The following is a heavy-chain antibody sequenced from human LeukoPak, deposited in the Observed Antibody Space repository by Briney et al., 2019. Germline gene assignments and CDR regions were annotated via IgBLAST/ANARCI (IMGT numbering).Heavy chain of an antibody. J-gene: IGHJ5*02. Sequence: AASVKVSCKASGGTFSTDAISWVRQAPGQGLEWMGRVIPYLGIIDYTQKFQGRITISADKSTSTAYMQMNSLTSEDTAVYYCARDTAVAPRSNWSDPWGQGTLVTVSS. CDR1: GGTFSTDA. CDR3: ARDTAVAPRSNWSDP. V-gene: IGHV1-69*04. D-gene: IGHD6-19*01. CDR2: VIPYLGII.